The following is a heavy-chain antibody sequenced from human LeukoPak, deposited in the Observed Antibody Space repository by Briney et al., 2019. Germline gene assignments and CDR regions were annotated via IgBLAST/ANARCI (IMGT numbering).Heavy chain of an antibody. Sequence: QPGGSLRLSCAASGFTFSGSAMHWVRQASGKGLEWVGRIRSKANSYATAYAASVKGRFTISRDDSKNTAYLQMNSLKTEDTAVYYCTRQPPILAYCGGDRYYSWGQGTLVTVSS. D-gene: IGHD2-21*02. CDR1: GFTFSGSA. CDR3: TRQPPILAYCGGDRYYS. CDR2: IRSKANSYAT. V-gene: IGHV3-73*01. J-gene: IGHJ5*02.